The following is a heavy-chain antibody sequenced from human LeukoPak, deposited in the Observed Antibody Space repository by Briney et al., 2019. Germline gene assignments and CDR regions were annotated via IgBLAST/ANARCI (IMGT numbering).Heavy chain of an antibody. CDR2: ISYSGGNT. Sequence: GGSLRLSCAASGFTFSSYAMSWVRQAPGKGLEWVPSISYSGGNTYYADSVKGRFTISRDNSKNTLYLQMNSLRAEDTALYYCAKVGTTVTTYYYYYMDVWGKGTTVTVSS. CDR1: GFTFSSYA. CDR3: AKVGTTVTTYYYYYMDV. V-gene: IGHV3-23*01. J-gene: IGHJ6*03. D-gene: IGHD4-17*01.